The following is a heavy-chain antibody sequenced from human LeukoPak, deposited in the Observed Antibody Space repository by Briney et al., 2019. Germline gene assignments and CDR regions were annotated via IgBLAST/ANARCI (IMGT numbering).Heavy chain of an antibody. Sequence: SETLSLICTVSGDSVSSGYWTWIRQSPGKGLEWIGYISDSDITDYNPSLKSRLTISADTSNNQFSLNLNSVTAADTAVYYCAGRGHRYSRDWGQGILVTVSS. CDR1: GDSVSSGY. CDR3: AGRGHRYSRD. V-gene: IGHV4-4*09. D-gene: IGHD2-15*01. CDR2: ISDSDIT. J-gene: IGHJ1*01.